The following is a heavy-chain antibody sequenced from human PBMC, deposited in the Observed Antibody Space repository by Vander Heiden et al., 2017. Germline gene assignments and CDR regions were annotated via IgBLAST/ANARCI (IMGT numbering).Heavy chain of an antibody. J-gene: IGHJ4*02. V-gene: IGHV1-2*02. Sequence: QVQLVQSGAELKKPGASVKVSCKASGYIFTGYYMHWVRQAPGQGLEWMGWINPNSGDTNYAPKFQGRVTMSRDTSISTVYMELSRLRFDDTAFYYCARVHSFTMTALYWGQGSLVTVSS. CDR2: INPNSGDT. CDR3: ARVHSFTMTALY. CDR1: GYIFTGYY. D-gene: IGHD3-22*01.